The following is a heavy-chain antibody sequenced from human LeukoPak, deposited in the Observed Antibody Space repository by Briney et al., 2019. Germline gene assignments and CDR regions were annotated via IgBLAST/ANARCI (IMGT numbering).Heavy chain of an antibody. V-gene: IGHV3-21*01. J-gene: IGHJ5*02. CDR3: ARDAGGRTQREGWFDP. CDR1: GSTFSSYS. D-gene: IGHD1-26*01. CDR2: ISSGGMWI. Sequence: GGSLRLSCAASGSTFSSYSMNWVRQAPGKGVEWVSSISSGGMWIYYADSLKGRFTISRDNAKNSLYLQMKSLRVEDTAVYYCARDAGGRTQREGWFDPWGQGTLVTVSS.